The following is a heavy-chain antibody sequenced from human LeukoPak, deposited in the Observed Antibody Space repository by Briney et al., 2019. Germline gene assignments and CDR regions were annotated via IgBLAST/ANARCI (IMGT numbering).Heavy chain of an antibody. CDR1: GFTLSSYG. D-gene: IGHD3-22*01. CDR3: AKGWSAVVITVFDY. Sequence: GGSLRLSCAASGFTLSSYGMNWVRQAPGKGLEWVSGISGSGGSTYYADSVKGRFTISRDNSKNTLYLQMNSLRAEDTAVYYCAKGWSAVVITVFDYWGQGTLVTVSS. J-gene: IGHJ4*02. CDR2: ISGSGGST. V-gene: IGHV3-23*01.